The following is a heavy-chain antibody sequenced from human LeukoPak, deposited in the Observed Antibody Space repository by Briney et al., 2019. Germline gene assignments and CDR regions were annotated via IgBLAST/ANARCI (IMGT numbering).Heavy chain of an antibody. CDR2: IYTSGST. D-gene: IGHD4-23*01. J-gene: IGHJ3*02. CDR3: ASYGGNSGKAFDI. Sequence: TSETLSLTCTVSGVSISSDYWSWIRQPAGKGLEWIGRIYTSGSTNYNPSLKSRVTMSVDTSKNQFSLKLSSVTPADTAVYYCASYGGNSGKAFDIWGQGTMVTVSS. CDR1: GVSISSDY. V-gene: IGHV4-4*07.